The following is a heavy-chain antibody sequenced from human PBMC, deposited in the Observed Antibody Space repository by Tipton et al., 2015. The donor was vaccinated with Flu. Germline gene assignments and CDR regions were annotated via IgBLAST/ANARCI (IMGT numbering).Heavy chain of an antibody. CDR3: GRETGVIIIGNY. CDR2: INPNTGDT. V-gene: IGHV1-2*02. J-gene: IGHJ4*02. Sequence: QVQLVQSGAEVKKSGASVRVSCKASGYTFTGYYLNWVRQAPGQGLEWMGWINPNTGDTKYAQKFQGRVTMTRDTSINTAYMELSGLTSDDTAVYYCGRETGVIIIGNYWGQGTLVTVSS. D-gene: IGHD3-16*02. CDR1: GYTFTGYY.